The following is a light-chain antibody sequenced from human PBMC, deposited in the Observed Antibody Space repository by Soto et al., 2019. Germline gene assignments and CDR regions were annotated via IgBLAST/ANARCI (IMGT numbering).Light chain of an antibody. CDR3: QQTYTTPPT. CDR1: QSIRTY. J-gene: IGKJ1*01. CDR2: AAS. Sequence: IHMTQSPSSLSSSLSSKLSISPRASQSIRTYLNWHQQKAGLAPKLLIYAASSLQSGVPSRFSGSGSGTDFTLTISSLQPEDFATYYCQQTYTTPPTFGQGTKVDIK. V-gene: IGKV1-39*01.